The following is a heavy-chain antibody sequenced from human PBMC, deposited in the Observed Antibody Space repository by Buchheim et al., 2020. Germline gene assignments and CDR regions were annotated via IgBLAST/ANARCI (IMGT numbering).Heavy chain of an antibody. D-gene: IGHD4-17*01. V-gene: IGHV4-31*03. Sequence: QVQLQESGPGLVKPSQTLSLTCTVSGVSISSGPFYWTWIRQQPGKGREWIGYIHYTGLAYSSPSLSSRLSMSVDTSQTPFSLTLTAVTAADTAIYYCARDRGAQDYGPIDFWGQGAL. CDR2: IHYTGLA. CDR1: GVSISSGPFY. J-gene: IGHJ4*02. CDR3: ARDRGAQDYGPIDF.